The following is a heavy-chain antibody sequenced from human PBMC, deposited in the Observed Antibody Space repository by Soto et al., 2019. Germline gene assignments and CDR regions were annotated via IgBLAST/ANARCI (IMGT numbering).Heavy chain of an antibody. Sequence: QVQLVQSGAEVKKPGSSVKVSCEASGGTFSSYPINWVRQAPGQGLEWMGGNIPFFGTSNYAQKFQGRGTITADDSTSTAYMELRSLRSEDTAVYYCARVGHITNYGMAVWGQGTTVTVSS. CDR2: NIPFFGTS. D-gene: IGHD1-26*01. CDR1: GGTFSSYP. CDR3: ARVGHITNYGMAV. V-gene: IGHV1-69*01. J-gene: IGHJ6*02.